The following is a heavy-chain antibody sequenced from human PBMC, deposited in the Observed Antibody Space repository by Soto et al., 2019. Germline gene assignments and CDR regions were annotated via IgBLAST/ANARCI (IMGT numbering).Heavy chain of an antibody. CDR3: ARGGYSSSWRYYGMDV. V-gene: IGHV3-11*01. CDR1: GFTFSDYY. CDR2: ISSSGSTI. J-gene: IGHJ6*02. D-gene: IGHD6-13*01. Sequence: GGSLRLSCAASGFTFSDYYMSWIRQAQGKGLEWVSYISSSGSTIYYAASVKGRFTISRDNAKNSLYLQMNSLRAEDTAVYYCARGGYSSSWRYYGMDVWGQGTTVTVSS.